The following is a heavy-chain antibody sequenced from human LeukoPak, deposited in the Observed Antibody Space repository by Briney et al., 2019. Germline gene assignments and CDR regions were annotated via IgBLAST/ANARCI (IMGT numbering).Heavy chain of an antibody. D-gene: IGHD6-19*01. CDR2: IGGTGDRT. CDR3: AKDPVVYHGGSGWHYFDY. CDR1: RFTFSSYA. V-gene: IGHV3-23*01. J-gene: IGHJ4*02. Sequence: PGGSLRLSCAASRFTFSSYAMSWVRQAPGRGVEGVSTIGGTGDRTYYADSVKGRFTISRDNSMDTLFLQMNSLKAEDTAVYYCAKDPVVYHGGSGWHYFDYWGQGTLVTVSS.